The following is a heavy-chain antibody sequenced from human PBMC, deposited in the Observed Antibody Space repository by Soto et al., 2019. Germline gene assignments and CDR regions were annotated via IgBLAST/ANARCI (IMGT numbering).Heavy chain of an antibody. D-gene: IGHD3-3*01. CDR2: ISSSSSYI. CDR1: GFTFSSYS. Sequence: LRLSSAASGFTFSSYSMNWVRQAPGKGLEWVSSISSSSSYIYYADSVKGRFTISRDNAKNSLYLQMNSLRAEDTAVYYCAREILWSGSYGMDVWGQGTTVTVSS. CDR3: AREILWSGSYGMDV. V-gene: IGHV3-21*01. J-gene: IGHJ6*02.